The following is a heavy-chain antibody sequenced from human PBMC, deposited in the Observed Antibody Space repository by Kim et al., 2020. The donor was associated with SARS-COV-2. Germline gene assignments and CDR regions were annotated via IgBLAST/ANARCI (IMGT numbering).Heavy chain of an antibody. Sequence: ASVKVSCKASGYTFTSDDINWVRQAAGQGFEWMGWMNPTTGSTGYAQKFQDRVTMTRDPSINTAFMELSNLRSEDTAVYYCARGATGWYYFDLWGQGTLVTVSS. J-gene: IGHJ4*02. CDR3: ARGATGWYYFDL. D-gene: IGHD6-19*01. V-gene: IGHV1-8*01. CDR2: MNPTTGST. CDR1: GYTFTSDD.